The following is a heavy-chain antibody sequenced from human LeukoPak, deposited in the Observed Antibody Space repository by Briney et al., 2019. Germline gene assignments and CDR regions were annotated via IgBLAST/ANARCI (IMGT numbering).Heavy chain of an antibody. CDR1: GGSVSNYY. CDR2: VYYTGST. V-gene: IGHV4-59*08. CDR3: ARHFAYSSSSYFDY. Sequence: ASETLSLTCSVSGGSVSNYYWSWIRQPPGKGLEWIGYVYYTGSTNYNPSLKSRVTMFEDKSKNQFSLRLYSVTVADTAVYYCARHFAYSSSSYFDYWGQGSLVTVSS. J-gene: IGHJ4*02. D-gene: IGHD6-6*01.